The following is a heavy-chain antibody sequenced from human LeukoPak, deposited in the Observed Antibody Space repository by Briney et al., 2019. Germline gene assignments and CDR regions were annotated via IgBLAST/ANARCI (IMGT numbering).Heavy chain of an antibody. CDR1: GFTFNDYW. Sequence: GGSLRLSCAASGFTFNDYWMSWVRQAPGKGLEWVANIKQDGSEEYYVDSVKGRFAISRDNAKNSLYLQMNSLRAEDTAVYYCAGSSGWARYFDYWGQGTLVTVSS. V-gene: IGHV3-7*05. CDR3: AGSSGWARYFDY. J-gene: IGHJ4*03. CDR2: IKQDGSEE. D-gene: IGHD6-19*01.